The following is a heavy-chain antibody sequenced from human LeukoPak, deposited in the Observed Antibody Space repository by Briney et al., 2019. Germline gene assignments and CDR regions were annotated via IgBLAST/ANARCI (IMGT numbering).Heavy chain of an antibody. CDR3: ARDNGGWFDS. CDR2: IEASGGAT. CDR1: GFTFSDYA. V-gene: IGHV3-23*01. Sequence: GESLRLSCAASGFTFSDYAMYWVRQAPGKGLEWVSSIEASGGATYYADSVKGRFTISRDNSKNTFYLQMNSLRAEDTAVYYCARDNGGWFDSWGRGTLVTVSS. J-gene: IGHJ5*01. D-gene: IGHD3-10*01.